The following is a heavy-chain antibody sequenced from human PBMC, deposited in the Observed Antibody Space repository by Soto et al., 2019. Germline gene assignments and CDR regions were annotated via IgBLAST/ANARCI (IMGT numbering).Heavy chain of an antibody. CDR3: AREKLGIVQYYFDY. V-gene: IGHV4-34*01. Sequence: SETVSLTCAVYGGSFSGYYWSWIRQPPGKGLEWIGEINHSGSTNYNPSLKSRVTISVDTSKNQFSLKLSSVTAADTAVYYCAREKLGIVQYYFDYWGQGTLVTVSS. CDR2: INHSGST. J-gene: IGHJ4*02. D-gene: IGHD7-27*01. CDR1: GGSFSGYY.